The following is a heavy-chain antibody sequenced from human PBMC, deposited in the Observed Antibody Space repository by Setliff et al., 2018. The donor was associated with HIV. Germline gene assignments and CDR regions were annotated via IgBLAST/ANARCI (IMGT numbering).Heavy chain of an antibody. CDR2: INRDNGGI. V-gene: IGHV1-2*06. J-gene: IGHJ6*02. CDR3: ARNFGLSPSGKYYYYYGMDI. CDR1: GYSFTAYQ. Sequence: GASVKVSCKTFGYSFTAYQMHWLRQVPGQGLEWMGRINRDNGGIDYAQNFQGRVTMTRDTSINAAYMELRGLRSDDTAVYYCARNFGLSPSGKYYYYYGMDIWGQGTTVTVSS. D-gene: IGHD3-10*01.